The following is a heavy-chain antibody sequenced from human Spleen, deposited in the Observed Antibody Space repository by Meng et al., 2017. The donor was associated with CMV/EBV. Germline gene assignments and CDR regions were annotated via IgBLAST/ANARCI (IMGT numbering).Heavy chain of an antibody. CDR2: IDGDGSST. D-gene: IGHD3-9*01. J-gene: IGHJ4*02. CDR1: GFTFSSYW. Sequence: GESLKISCVASGFTFSSYWMHWVRQVPGKGPVCVSRIDGDGSSTNYADSVKGRFTISRDNPGNTVYLQMNSLTAEDTAVYFCAKPSRQYFDWSGGFDSWGQGVLVTVSS. CDR3: AKPSRQYFDWSGGFDS. V-gene: IGHV3-74*01.